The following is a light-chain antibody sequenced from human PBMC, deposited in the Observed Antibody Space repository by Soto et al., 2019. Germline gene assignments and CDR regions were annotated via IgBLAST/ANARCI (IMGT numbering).Light chain of an antibody. CDR1: QSVNSN. Sequence: EIVMTQSPATLSVSTGERVTLSCRASQSVNSNLAWYQQKPGQTPKLLIYVASTRATGIPARFSGSGSGTELTLTISSLQSEDFAIYYCQQYNAWPLTFGGGTKVEFK. CDR3: QQYNAWPLT. CDR2: VAS. J-gene: IGKJ4*01. V-gene: IGKV3-15*01.